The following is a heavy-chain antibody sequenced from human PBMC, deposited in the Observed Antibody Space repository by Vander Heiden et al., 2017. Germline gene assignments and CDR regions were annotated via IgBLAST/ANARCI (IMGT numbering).Heavy chain of an antibody. CDR2: IIPICGTA. J-gene: IGHJ5*02. CDR3: ATYHDYGGTQGNNWFDP. V-gene: IGHV1-69*01. CDR1: GGTFSSYA. Sequence: QVQLVQSGAEVKTPGSSVKVSCKASGGTFSSYAISWVRQAPGQGLEWMGGIIPICGTANYAQKFQGRVTITADESTSTAYMELSSLRSEDTAVYYCATYHDYGGTQGNNWFDPWGQGTLVTVSS. D-gene: IGHD4-17*01.